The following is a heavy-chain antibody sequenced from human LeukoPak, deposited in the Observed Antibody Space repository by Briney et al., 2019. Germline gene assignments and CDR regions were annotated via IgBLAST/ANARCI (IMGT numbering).Heavy chain of an antibody. CDR3: VDYGSGSYDFHM. J-gene: IGHJ3*02. CDR1: GFTFSSYA. CDR2: ISSNGGST. Sequence: GGSLRLSCAASGFTFSSYAMHWVRQAPGKGLEYVSAISSNGGSTYYANSVKGRFTISRDNSKNTLFLQMNSLRVEDTAIYYCVDYGSGSYDFHMGGKGTMVTVFS. D-gene: IGHD3-10*01. V-gene: IGHV3-64*01.